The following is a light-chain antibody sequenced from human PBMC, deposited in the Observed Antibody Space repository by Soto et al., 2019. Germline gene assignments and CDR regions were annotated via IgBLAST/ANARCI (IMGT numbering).Light chain of an antibody. Sequence: AIQMTQSPSSLSASVGDRVTVTCRASQDIRSDVGWYQQKPGQAPKVLMYAASRLHSGVPSRFSGSGSGTNFVLTISSLQPEDVATYYCLQNNSWPLTFGGGTKVDIK. CDR3: LQNNSWPLT. J-gene: IGKJ4*01. V-gene: IGKV1-6*01. CDR2: AAS. CDR1: QDIRSD.